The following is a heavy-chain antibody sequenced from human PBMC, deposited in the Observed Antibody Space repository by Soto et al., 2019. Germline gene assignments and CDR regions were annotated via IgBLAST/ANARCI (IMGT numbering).Heavy chain of an antibody. V-gene: IGHV1-46*03. CDR2: INPSGGST. CDR1: GYTFTSYY. D-gene: IGHD3-9*01. CDR3: ARAEDYDILTGPNWFDP. J-gene: IGHJ5*02. Sequence: GASVKVSCKASGYTFTSYYMHWVRQAPGQGLEWMGIINPSGGSTSYAQKFQGRVTMTRDTSTSTVYMELSSLRSEDTAVYYCARAEDYDILTGPNWFDPWGQGTLVTVSS.